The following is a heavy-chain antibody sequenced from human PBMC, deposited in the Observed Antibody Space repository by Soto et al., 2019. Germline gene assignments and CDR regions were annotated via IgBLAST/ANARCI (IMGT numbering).Heavy chain of an antibody. CDR3: ASEYCSSTSCYWWFDP. CDR1: GGTFSSYA. CDR2: IIPIFGTA. J-gene: IGHJ5*02. V-gene: IGHV1-69*13. D-gene: IGHD2-2*01. Sequence: ASVKVSCKASGGTFSSYAISWVRQAPGQGLEWMGGIIPIFGTANYAQKFQGRVTITADESTSTAYMELSSLRSEDTAVYYCASEYCSSTSCYWWFDPWGQGTLVTVS.